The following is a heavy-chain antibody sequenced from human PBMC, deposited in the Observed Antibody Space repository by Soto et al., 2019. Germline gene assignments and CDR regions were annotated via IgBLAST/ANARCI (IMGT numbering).Heavy chain of an antibody. CDR3: ARDRIDSSSSDYYYYMDV. CDR2: ISSSGSTI. V-gene: IGHV3-11*01. Sequence: PGGSLRLSCAASGFTFSDYYMSWIRQAPGKGLEWVSYISSSGSTIYYADSVKGRFTISRDNAKNSLYLQMNSLRAEDTAVYYCARDRIDSSSSDYYYYMDVWGKGTTVTVSS. CDR1: GFTFSDYY. J-gene: IGHJ6*03. D-gene: IGHD6-6*01.